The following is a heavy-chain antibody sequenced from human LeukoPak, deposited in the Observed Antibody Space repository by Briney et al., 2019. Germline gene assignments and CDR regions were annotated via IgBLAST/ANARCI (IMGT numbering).Heavy chain of an antibody. CDR3: AKGSFYDSRGSFYFDY. D-gene: IGHD3-22*01. J-gene: IGHJ4*02. V-gene: IGHV3-23*01. CDR1: GFTFSSYA. CDR2: ISGSGDNT. Sequence: GGSLRLSCAASGFTFSSYAMSWVRQAPGKGLEWVSGISGSGDNTYYADSVKGRFTISRDNSKNTLYVQVNSLGTEDTAAYYCAKGSFYDSRGSFYFDYRGQGTLVTVSS.